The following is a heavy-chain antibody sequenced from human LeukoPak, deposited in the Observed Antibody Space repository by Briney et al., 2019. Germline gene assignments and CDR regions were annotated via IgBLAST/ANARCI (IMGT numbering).Heavy chain of an antibody. CDR2: INPNSGGT. Sequence: ASVKVSFKASGGTFSSYAISWVRQAPGQGLEWMGGINPNSGGTNYAQKFQGRVTMTRDTSISTAYMELSRLRSDDTAVYYCARDSDYDFWSGDIAYWGQGTLVTVSS. CDR3: ARDSDYDFWSGDIAY. V-gene: IGHV1-2*02. J-gene: IGHJ4*02. CDR1: GGTFSSYA. D-gene: IGHD3-3*01.